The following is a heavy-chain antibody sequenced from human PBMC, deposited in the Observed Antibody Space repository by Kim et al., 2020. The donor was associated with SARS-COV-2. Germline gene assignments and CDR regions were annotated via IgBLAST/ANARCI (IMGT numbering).Heavy chain of an antibody. CDR3: ARTTYYDFWSGFDC. CDR1: GFSLSNYG. Sequence: GGSLRLSCAASGFSLSNYGMHWVRQAPGKGLEWVAVIWYEEKNKYYADAVKGRFTISRDNSKNTVYMQMNSMRAEDTAVYYCARTTYYDFWSGFDCWGQG. CDR2: IWYEEKNK. V-gene: IGHV3-33*01. J-gene: IGHJ4*02. D-gene: IGHD3-3*01.